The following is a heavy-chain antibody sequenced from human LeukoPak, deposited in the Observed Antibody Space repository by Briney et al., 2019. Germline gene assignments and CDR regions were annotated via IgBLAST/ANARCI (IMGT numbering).Heavy chain of an antibody. CDR2: IYYSGST. V-gene: IGHV4-59*01. Sequence: PSETLSLTCTVSGGSISSYYWSWIRQPPGKGLEWIGYIYYSGSTNYNPSLKSRVTISVDTSKNQFSLKLSSVTAADTAVYYCARVRGSIAAAGYNWFDPWGQGTLVTVSS. D-gene: IGHD6-13*01. CDR3: ARVRGSIAAAGYNWFDP. J-gene: IGHJ5*02. CDR1: GGSISSYY.